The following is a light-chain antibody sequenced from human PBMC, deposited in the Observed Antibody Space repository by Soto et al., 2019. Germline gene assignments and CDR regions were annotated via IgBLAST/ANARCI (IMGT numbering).Light chain of an antibody. CDR2: GAS. Sequence: EIVLTQSPATVSLSPGERATLSFRASQSVGSYLAWYQQKPGQAPRLLIYGASSRATGIPDRFSGSGSGTDFTLTISRLEPEDFAVYYCQQYGSSRTFGQGTKVDI. CDR3: QQYGSSRT. J-gene: IGKJ1*01. CDR1: QSVGSY. V-gene: IGKV3-20*01.